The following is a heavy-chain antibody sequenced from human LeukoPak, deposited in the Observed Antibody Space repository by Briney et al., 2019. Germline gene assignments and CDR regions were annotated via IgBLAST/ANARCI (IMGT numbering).Heavy chain of an antibody. V-gene: IGHV1-69*13. CDR2: IIPIFGTA. CDR1: GGTFSSYA. D-gene: IGHD2-2*01. Sequence: ASVKVSCKASGGTFSSYAISWVRQAPGQGLEWMGGIIPIFGTANYAQKFQGRVTITADESTSTAYMELSSLRSEDTAVYYCANSQESSTDENWFDPWGQGTLVTVSS. CDR3: ANSQESSTDENWFDP. J-gene: IGHJ5*02.